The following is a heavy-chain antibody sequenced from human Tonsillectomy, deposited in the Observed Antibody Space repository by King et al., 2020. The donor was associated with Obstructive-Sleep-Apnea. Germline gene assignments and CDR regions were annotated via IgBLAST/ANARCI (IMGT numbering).Heavy chain of an antibody. Sequence: QLQESGPGLVKPSETLSLTCTVSGGSISSYYWSWIRQPPGKGLEWIGYIYYSGSTNYNPSLKSRVTISVDTSKTQFSLKLSSVTAADTAVYYCASTYGSGSYYSDYYYYYGMDVWGQGTTVTVSS. V-gene: IGHV4-59*01. J-gene: IGHJ6*02. CDR3: ASTYGSGSYYSDYYYYYGMDV. CDR1: GGSISSYY. CDR2: IYYSGST. D-gene: IGHD3-10*01.